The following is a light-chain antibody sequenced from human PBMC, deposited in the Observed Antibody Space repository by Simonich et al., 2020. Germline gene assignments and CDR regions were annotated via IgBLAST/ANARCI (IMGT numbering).Light chain of an antibody. V-gene: IGKV2-28*01. Sequence: DIVMTQSPLSLPVTPGEPASISCRSSQSLLHSNGYNYLDWYLQKQGPSPQLLIYLGSNRASGVPDRFSGSGSGTDFTLKISRVEAEDVGVYYCMQALQTPWTFGQGTKVEIK. J-gene: IGKJ1*01. CDR3: MQALQTPWT. CDR2: LGS. CDR1: QSLLHSNGYNY.